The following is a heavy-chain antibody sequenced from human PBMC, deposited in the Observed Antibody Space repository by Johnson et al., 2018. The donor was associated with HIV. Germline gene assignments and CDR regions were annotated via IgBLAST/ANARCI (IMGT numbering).Heavy chain of an antibody. J-gene: IGHJ3*02. D-gene: IGHD6-13*01. CDR3: ARDGLAARVVGAFDI. CDR2: ISYDGSNK. V-gene: IGHV3-30-3*01. Sequence: QEQLVESGGGVVQPGRSLRLSCAASGFTFSSYAMHWVRQAPGKGLEWVAVISYDGSNKYYADSVKGRFTISRDNSKNTLYLQMNSLSAEDTAVYYCARDGLAARVVGAFDIWGQGTMVTVSS. CDR1: GFTFSSYA.